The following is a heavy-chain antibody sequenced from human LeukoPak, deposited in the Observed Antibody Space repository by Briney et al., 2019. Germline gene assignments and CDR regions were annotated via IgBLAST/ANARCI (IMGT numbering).Heavy chain of an antibody. Sequence: GGSLRLSCAASGFTFSSYSMNWVRQAPGKGLEWVSFISSSGSYIYYADSVKGRFTISRDNAKNSLYLQMNSLRAEDTAVYYCARRCCSGGSCYTDYWGQGTLVTVSS. D-gene: IGHD2-15*01. CDR2: ISSSGSYI. CDR3: ARRCCSGGSCYTDY. CDR1: GFTFSSYS. V-gene: IGHV3-21*01. J-gene: IGHJ4*02.